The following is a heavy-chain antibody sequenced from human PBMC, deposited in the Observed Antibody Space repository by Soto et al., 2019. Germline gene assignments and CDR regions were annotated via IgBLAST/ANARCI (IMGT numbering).Heavy chain of an antibody. CDR3: ARDQHSSSWYYYYYGMDV. CDR1: GYTFTGYY. D-gene: IGHD6-13*01. V-gene: IGHV1-2*02. CDR2: INPNSGGT. Sequence: RASVKVSCKASGYTFTGYYMHWVRQAPGQGLEWMGWINPNSGGTNYAQKFQGRVTMTRDTSISTAYMELSRLRSDDTAVYYCARDQHSSSWYYYYYGMDVWGQGTTVTVSS. J-gene: IGHJ6*02.